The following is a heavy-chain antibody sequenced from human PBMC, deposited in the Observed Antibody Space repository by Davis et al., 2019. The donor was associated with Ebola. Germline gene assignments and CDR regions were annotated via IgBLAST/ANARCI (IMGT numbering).Heavy chain of an antibody. CDR2: ISSSSSYL. CDR3: ARSSIAARPGYYYGMDV. V-gene: IGHV3-21*01. D-gene: IGHD6-6*01. Sequence: GESLKISCAASGFTFSSYSMNWVRQAPGKGLEWVSSISSSSSYLYYADSVKGRFTISRDNAKNSLYLQMNSLRAEDTAVYYCARSSIAARPGYYYGMDVWGQGTTVTVSS. CDR1: GFTFSSYS. J-gene: IGHJ6*02.